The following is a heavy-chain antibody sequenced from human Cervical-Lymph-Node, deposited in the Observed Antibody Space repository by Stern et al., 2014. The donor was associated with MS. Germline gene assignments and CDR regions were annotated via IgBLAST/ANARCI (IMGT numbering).Heavy chain of an antibody. CDR1: GGSFSSID. CDR3: GRDQGGIADS. J-gene: IGHJ5*01. V-gene: IGHV1-69*01. D-gene: IGHD6-13*01. Sequence: QVQLVESGAEVKKPGSSMKVSCKASGGSFSSIDISWVRQAPGQGLEWLGGIIPMFGTTNYAQKVQGRVTIVADESTNTVNMELRSLRSEDTAVYYCGRDQGGIADSWGQGTLVTVSS. CDR2: IIPMFGTT.